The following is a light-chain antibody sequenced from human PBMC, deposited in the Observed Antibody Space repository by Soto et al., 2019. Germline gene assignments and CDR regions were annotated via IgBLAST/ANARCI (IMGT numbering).Light chain of an antibody. CDR2: EVS. CDR1: TSDVGSHNF. CDR3: TSYTSSSTYV. Sequence: QSALTQPASVSGSPGQSITISCTGTTSDVGSHNFVSWYQQLPGKAPKLLIYEVSNRPSGVSNRFSGSKSGNTASLTISGLQAEDEADYYCTSYTSSSTYVFGTGTQLTVL. J-gene: IGLJ1*01. V-gene: IGLV2-14*01.